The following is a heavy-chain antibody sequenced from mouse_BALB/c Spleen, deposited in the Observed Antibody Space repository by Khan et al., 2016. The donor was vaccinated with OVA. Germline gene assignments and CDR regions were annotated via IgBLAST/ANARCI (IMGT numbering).Heavy chain of an antibody. Sequence: VQLQESGAELAKPGASVKMSCKASGYTFINYWILWVKQRPGQGLEWIGYINPSTGYTEYNQNFKDKATLTADKSSSTAYMQLNSLTSEDSAVYYCARRGVYGIFAYWGQGTLVTVSA. J-gene: IGHJ3*01. CDR2: INPSTGYT. D-gene: IGHD2-1*01. V-gene: IGHV1-7*01. CDR1: GYTFINYW. CDR3: ARRGVYGIFAY.